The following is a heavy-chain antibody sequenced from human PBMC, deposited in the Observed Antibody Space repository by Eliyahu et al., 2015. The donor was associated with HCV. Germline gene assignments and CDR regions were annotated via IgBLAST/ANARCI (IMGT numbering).Heavy chain of an antibody. Sequence: QVQLVQFGAEVKRPGASVKVSCEASGYXFTDYYIHWMRQAPGQGLEWMGWINPNNGGAFYEQKFKGRVTLTRDTSINTVYMELSSLRSDDTAVYYCVLNYYGSGILYNYFDYWGQGTLVTVSS. CDR3: VLNYYGSGILYNYFDY. V-gene: IGHV1-2*02. CDR2: INPNNGGA. D-gene: IGHD3-10*01. CDR1: GYXFTDYY. J-gene: IGHJ4*02.